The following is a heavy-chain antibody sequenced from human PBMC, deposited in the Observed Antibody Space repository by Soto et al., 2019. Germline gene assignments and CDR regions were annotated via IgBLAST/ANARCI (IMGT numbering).Heavy chain of an antibody. CDR3: ARVFYCTNGVCYRPFDY. Sequence: SQTLSLTCAISGDSVSSNSAAWNWIRQSPSRDLEWLGRTYYRSKWYNDYAVSVKSRININPDTSKNQFSPQLNSVTPEDTAVYYCARVFYCTNGVCYRPFDYWGQGTLVTVSS. D-gene: IGHD2-8*01. CDR1: GDSVSSNSAA. CDR2: TYYRSKWYN. J-gene: IGHJ4*02. V-gene: IGHV6-1*01.